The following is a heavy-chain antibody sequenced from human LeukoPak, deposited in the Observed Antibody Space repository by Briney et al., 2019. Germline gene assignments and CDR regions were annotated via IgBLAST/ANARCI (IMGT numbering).Heavy chain of an antibody. CDR2: INHSGST. J-gene: IGHJ5*02. CDR3: ARGAFGLGYCSSTSCYNLNWFDP. V-gene: IGHV4-34*01. D-gene: IGHD2-2*01. Sequence: SETLSLTCAVYGGSFSGYYWSWIRQPPGKGLEWIGEINHSGSTNYNPSLKSRVTISVDTSKNQFSLKLSSVTAADTAVYYCARGAFGLGYCSSTSCYNLNWFDPWGQGTLVTVSS. CDR1: GGSFSGYY.